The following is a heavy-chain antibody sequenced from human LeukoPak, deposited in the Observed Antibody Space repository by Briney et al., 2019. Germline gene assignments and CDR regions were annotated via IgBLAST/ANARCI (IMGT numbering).Heavy chain of an antibody. D-gene: IGHD5-24*01. Sequence: PGGSLRLSCAASGFTFSSYAMHWVRQAPGKGLEYVSAISSNGGSTYYANSVKGRFTISRDNSKNTLYLQMGSLRAEDTAVYYCAKDRGRWLQSIEFDYWGQGTLVTVSS. J-gene: IGHJ4*02. CDR2: ISSNGGST. CDR3: AKDRGRWLQSIEFDY. V-gene: IGHV3-64*01. CDR1: GFTFSSYA.